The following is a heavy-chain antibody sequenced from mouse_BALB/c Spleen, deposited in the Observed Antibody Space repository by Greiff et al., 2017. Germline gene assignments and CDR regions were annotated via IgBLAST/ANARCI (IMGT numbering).Heavy chain of an antibody. V-gene: IGHV5-17*02. J-gene: IGHJ4*01. CDR2: ISSGSSTI. Sequence: EVKLMESGGGLVQPGGSRKLSCAASGFTFSSFGMHWVRQAPEKGLEWVAYISSGSSTIYYADTVKGRFTISRDNPKNTLFLQMTSLRSEDTAMYYCAASYYGSRPYAVDYWGQGTSVTVSA. CDR1: GFTFSSFG. CDR3: AASYYGSRPYAVDY. D-gene: IGHD1-1*01.